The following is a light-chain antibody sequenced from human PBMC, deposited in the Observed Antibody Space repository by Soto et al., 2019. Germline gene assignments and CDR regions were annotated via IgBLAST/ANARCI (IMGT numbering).Light chain of an antibody. V-gene: IGKV1-5*02. Sequence: IHMTKSDFTLPDSSSDGDTIICRASQSISNWLAWYQQKPGTAPKVLIYHASNLQSGVPSRFSGSGSGTEFTLTIISLQPDDFATYYCQQYNSYSFGQGTKLDI. J-gene: IGKJ1*01. CDR3: QQYNSYS. CDR1: QSISNW. CDR2: HAS.